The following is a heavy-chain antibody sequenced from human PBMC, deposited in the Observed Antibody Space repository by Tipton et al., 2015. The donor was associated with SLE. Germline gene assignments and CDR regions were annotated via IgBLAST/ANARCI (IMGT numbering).Heavy chain of an antibody. V-gene: IGHV3-21*03. J-gene: IGHJ4*02. CDR2: ISSSSTYI. CDR1: GFTFSHYS. CDR3: ARDPSYREKQLGVFDY. D-gene: IGHD6-13*01. Sequence: SLRLSCAASGFTFSHYSMNWVRQAPGKGLEWVSSISSSSTYIDYADSVKGRVTISRDNAKNSLYLQMNSLRAEDRGVYYCARDPSYREKQLGVFDYWGQGALVIVSS.